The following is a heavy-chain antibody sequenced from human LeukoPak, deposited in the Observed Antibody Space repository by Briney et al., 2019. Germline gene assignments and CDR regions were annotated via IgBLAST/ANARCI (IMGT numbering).Heavy chain of an antibody. Sequence: ASVKVSCKASGYTFTNYAIHWVCQAPGQRLEWMGWINTGNGNTKYSQKFQGRVTITRDTSASTAYMELSSLRSEDTAVYYCARRYPGGYYFDYWGQGTLVTVSS. CDR1: GYTFTNYA. J-gene: IGHJ4*02. CDR2: INTGNGNT. D-gene: IGHD3-9*01. CDR3: ARRYPGGYYFDY. V-gene: IGHV1-3*04.